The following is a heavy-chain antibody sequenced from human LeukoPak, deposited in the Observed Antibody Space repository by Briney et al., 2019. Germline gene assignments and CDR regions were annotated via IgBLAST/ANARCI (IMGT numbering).Heavy chain of an antibody. D-gene: IGHD5-18*01. V-gene: IGHV4-59*08. Sequence: SETLSLTCTVSGGSISNYYWNWIRQPPGKGPEWIAYISYIGTTNYNPSLKSRVTISEDTSKNQFSLKLSSVTAADTAVYYCASFSFGRNWFDPWGQGTPVTVSS. J-gene: IGHJ5*02. CDR3: ASFSFGRNWFDP. CDR2: ISYIGTT. CDR1: GGSISNYY.